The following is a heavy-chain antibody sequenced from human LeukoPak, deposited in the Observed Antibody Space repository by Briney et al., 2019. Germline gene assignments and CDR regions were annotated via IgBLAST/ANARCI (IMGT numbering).Heavy chain of an antibody. J-gene: IGHJ4*02. CDR2: INPNSGET. CDR3: ARDRDYSNTERGFDY. CDR1: GYTFSDYY. V-gene: IGHV1-2*02. D-gene: IGHD4-11*01. Sequence: ASVKVSCKTSGYTFSDYYIHWVRQAPGQGLEWMGWINPNSGETKSAQKFQGRVTMTGDTSISTAYMELRRGTSDDTAVYYCARDRDYSNTERGFDYWGQGTLVTVSS.